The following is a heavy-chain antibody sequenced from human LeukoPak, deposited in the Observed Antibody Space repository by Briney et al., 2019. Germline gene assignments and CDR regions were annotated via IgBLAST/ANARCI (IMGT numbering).Heavy chain of an antibody. CDR1: GYTFTSYY. J-gene: IGHJ6*02. CDR2: INPSGGST. V-gene: IGHV1-46*01. D-gene: IGHD2-15*01. CDR3: ATFKYCSGGSCYSGYYYGMDV. Sequence: ASVKVSCKASGYTFTSYYMHWVRQAPGQGLEWMGIINPSGGSTSYAQKFQGRVTMTRDTSTSTVYMELSSMRSEDTAVYYCATFKYCSGGSCYSGYYYGMDVWGQGTTVTVSS.